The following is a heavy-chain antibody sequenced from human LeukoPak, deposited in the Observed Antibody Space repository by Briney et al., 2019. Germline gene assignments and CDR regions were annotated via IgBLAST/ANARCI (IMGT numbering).Heavy chain of an antibody. V-gene: IGHV3-48*03. D-gene: IGHD3-10*02. CDR3: AELGITMIGGV. CDR2: ISSSGSTI. CDR1: GFTFSSYE. Sequence: GGSLRLSCAASGFTFSSYEMNWVRPAPGEGLEWVSYISSSGSTIYYADSVKGRFTISRDNAKNSLYLQMNSLRAEDTAVYYCAELGITMIGGVWGKGTTVTISS. J-gene: IGHJ6*03.